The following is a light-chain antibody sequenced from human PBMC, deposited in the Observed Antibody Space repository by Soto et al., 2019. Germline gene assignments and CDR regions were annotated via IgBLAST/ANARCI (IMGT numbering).Light chain of an antibody. J-gene: IGKJ1*01. CDR3: QQYYNWPWT. V-gene: IGKV3-15*01. Sequence: IVLTQSPSTRSLSPGERATLSSRASQSVSSFLAWYHQKPGQAPRLLIYGASTRATGIPARFSGGGSGTEFTLTISSLQSEDFAVYYCQQYYNWPWTFGQGTKVDIK. CDR2: GAS. CDR1: QSVSSF.